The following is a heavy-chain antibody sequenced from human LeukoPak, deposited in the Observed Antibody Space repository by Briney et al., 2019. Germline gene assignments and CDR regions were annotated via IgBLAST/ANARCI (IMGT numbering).Heavy chain of an antibody. CDR1: GYSFTNYY. J-gene: IGHJ6*02. CDR3: ARGAAVYGMDV. CDR2: IDTSGGRT. V-gene: IGHV1-46*01. Sequence: GASVKVSCKASGYSFTNYYMHWVRQAPGQGLEWMGMIDTSGGRTTYAQKVQGRVAMTRDTSTRTVCMQLSTLRSDDTAIYYCARGAAVYGMDVWGQGTTVTVSS. D-gene: IGHD6-19*01.